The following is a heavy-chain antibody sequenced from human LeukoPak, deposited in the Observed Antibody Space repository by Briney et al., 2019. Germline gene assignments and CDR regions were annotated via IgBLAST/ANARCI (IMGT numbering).Heavy chain of an antibody. CDR2: ISSSGNTI. Sequence: PGGSLRLSCVASGFIFKIYSMNWVRQAPGKGLEWVSYISSSGNTIYYADSVKGRFTISRDNAKNSLFLQMSSLRAEDTAVYYCARLYDFWSGYYSRGGFDYWGQGTLVTVSS. J-gene: IGHJ4*02. V-gene: IGHV3-48*04. CDR3: ARLYDFWSGYYSRGGFDY. D-gene: IGHD3-3*01. CDR1: GFIFKIYS.